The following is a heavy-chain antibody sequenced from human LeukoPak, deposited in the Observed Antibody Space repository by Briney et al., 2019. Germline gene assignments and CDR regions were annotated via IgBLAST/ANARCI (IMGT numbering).Heavy chain of an antibody. J-gene: IGHJ3*02. CDR1: SGSVNTRNYY. CDR2: IYYSGST. Sequence: SETLSLTCIVSSGSVNTRNYYWGWIRQPPGKGLEWIGSIYYSGSTYYNPSLKSRVTIFVDTSKNQFSLKLSSVTAADTAVYYCAREGQQLNAFDIWGQGTMVTVSS. CDR3: AREGQQLNAFDI. V-gene: IGHV4-39*07. D-gene: IGHD6-13*01.